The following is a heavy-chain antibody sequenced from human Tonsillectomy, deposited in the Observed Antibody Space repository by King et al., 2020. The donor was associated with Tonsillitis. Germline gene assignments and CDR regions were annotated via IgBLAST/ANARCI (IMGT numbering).Heavy chain of an antibody. J-gene: IGHJ4*02. CDR1: GYRFTSYW. V-gene: IGHV5-51*01. CDR3: ARQASSGWYYFDD. CDR2: IYPGDSDT. D-gene: IGHD6-19*01. Sequence: VQLVESGAEVKKPGESLKISCKGSGYRFTSYWIGWVRQMPGKSLEWMGIIYPGDSDTRYSPSFQGQVTISADKSISTAYLQWSSLKASDTAMYYCARQASSGWYYFDDWGQGTLVTVSS.